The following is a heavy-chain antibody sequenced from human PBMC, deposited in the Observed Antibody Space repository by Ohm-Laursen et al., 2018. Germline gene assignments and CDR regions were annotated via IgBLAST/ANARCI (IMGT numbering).Heavy chain of an antibody. D-gene: IGHD3-3*01. CDR3: ARAFWNGYNDAFDV. Sequence: GTLSLTCAVSGGSISSSSYCWGWIRQPPGKGLEWIGNIYYSGSTYYNPSLRSRLTVSVDTSKNQFSLKLSSVTATDTAVYYCARAFWNGYNDAFDVWGQGTVVTVSS. CDR1: GGSISSSSYC. V-gene: IGHV4-39*01. J-gene: IGHJ3*01. CDR2: IYYSGST.